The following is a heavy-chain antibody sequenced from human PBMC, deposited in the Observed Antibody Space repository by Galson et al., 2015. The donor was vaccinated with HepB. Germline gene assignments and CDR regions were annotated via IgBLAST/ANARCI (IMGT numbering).Heavy chain of an antibody. Sequence: SLRLSCAASGFTFGDYAMSWFRQAPGKGLEWVGFIRSKAYGGTTEYAASVKGRFTISRDDSKSIAYLQMNSLKTEDTAVYYCTRDGTPIGVVIIWRVFDYWGQGTLVTVSS. CDR2: IRSKAYGGTT. J-gene: IGHJ4*02. D-gene: IGHD3-3*01. V-gene: IGHV3-49*03. CDR3: TRDGTPIGVVIIWRVFDY. CDR1: GFTFGDYA.